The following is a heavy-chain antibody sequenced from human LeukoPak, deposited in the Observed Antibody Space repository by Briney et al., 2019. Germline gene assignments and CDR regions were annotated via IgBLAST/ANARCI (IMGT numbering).Heavy chain of an antibody. CDR2: IYPGDSDT. CDR3: AVRLYCTNGVCYPTSLGY. J-gene: IGHJ4*02. D-gene: IGHD2-8*01. Sequence: GESLKISCKGSGYSFTNYWIGWVRQMPGKGLEWMGIIYPGDSDTRYGPSFQGQVTISADKSISTAYLQWSSLKASDTAMYYCAVRLYCTNGVCYPTSLGYWGQGTLVTVSS. CDR1: GYSFTNYW. V-gene: IGHV5-51*01.